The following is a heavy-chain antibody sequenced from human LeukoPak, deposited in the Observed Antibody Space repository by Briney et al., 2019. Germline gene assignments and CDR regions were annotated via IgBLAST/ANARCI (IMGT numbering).Heavy chain of an antibody. CDR1: GYTFSGSY. CDR2: INPNSGDT. Sequence: GASVKVSCKASGYTFSGSYIHWVRQAPGQGLEWMGRINPNSGDTNFAQTFQGRVTMTRDTSNTTAYMELSSLTSDDTAVYFCARSAEHCNNGVCFTDYYMDVWGKGTTVTVSS. V-gene: IGHV1-2*06. J-gene: IGHJ6*03. CDR3: ARSAEHCNNGVCFTDYYMDV. D-gene: IGHD2-8*01.